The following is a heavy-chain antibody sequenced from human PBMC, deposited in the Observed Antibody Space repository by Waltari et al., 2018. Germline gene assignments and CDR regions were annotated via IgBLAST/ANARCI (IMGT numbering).Heavy chain of an antibody. V-gene: IGHV3-23*01. Sequence: EVQLLESGGGLVQPGGSLRLSCAASGFTFSSYAMNWVRQAPGKGLGWVSAISGSGGSTYYADSVKGRFTISRDNSKNTLYLQMNSLRAEDTAVYYCARHQWELADFDYWGQGTLVTVSS. CDR3: ARHQWELADFDY. CDR2: ISGSGGST. CDR1: GFTFSSYA. D-gene: IGHD1-26*01. J-gene: IGHJ4*02.